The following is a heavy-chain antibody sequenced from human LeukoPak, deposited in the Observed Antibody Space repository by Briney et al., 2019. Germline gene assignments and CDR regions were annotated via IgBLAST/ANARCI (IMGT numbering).Heavy chain of an antibody. CDR3: ARDWGGYYYGLDYFDY. J-gene: IGHJ4*02. V-gene: IGHV1-18*01. CDR1: GYTFTSYG. D-gene: IGHD3-22*01. Sequence: ASVKVSCKASGYTFTSYGISWVRQAPGQGLEWMGWISAYNGNTNYAQKLQGRVTMTTDTSTSTAYMELRSLRSDDTAVYYCARDWGGYYYGLDYFDYWGQGTLVTVSS. CDR2: ISAYNGNT.